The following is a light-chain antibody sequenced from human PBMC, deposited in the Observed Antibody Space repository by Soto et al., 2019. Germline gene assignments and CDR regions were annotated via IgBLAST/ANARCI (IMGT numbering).Light chain of an antibody. Sequence: QSALTQPPSVSGSPGQSITISCTGTSSDVGDYKYVSWYQQHPGKAPKLMIYEVSNRPAGASNRFSGSKAGNTASLTISGLQAEDEADYYCSSYTSSSTVVFGGGTKLTVL. CDR3: SSYTSSSTVV. J-gene: IGLJ2*01. CDR1: SSDVGDYKY. V-gene: IGLV2-14*01. CDR2: EVS.